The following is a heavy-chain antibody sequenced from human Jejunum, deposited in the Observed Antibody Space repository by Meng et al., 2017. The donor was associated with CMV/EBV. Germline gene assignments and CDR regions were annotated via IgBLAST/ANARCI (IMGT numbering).Heavy chain of an antibody. V-gene: IGHV4-59*01. D-gene: IGHD3-16*01. CDR2: VDYYGST. CDR1: GDSISGYY. CDR3: ARGWGTTSPWDY. J-gene: IGHJ4*02. Sequence: CRVSGDSISGYYFSWVRQPPGKGLEWIGNVDYYGSTEYNPSLRSRVTISVDPARSQLSLKLGSVSAADTAVYYCARGWGTTSPWDYWGQGMLVTVSS.